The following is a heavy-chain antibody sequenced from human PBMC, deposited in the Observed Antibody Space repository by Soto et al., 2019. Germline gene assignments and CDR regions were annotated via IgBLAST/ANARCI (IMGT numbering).Heavy chain of an antibody. CDR3: ARDRQQWLEPAGGALPF. V-gene: IGHV3-30-3*01. Sequence: GGSLRLSCAASGFTLSSYVMHWVRQAPGKGLEWLARISYAGNDNYYADSVKGRFTISRDNSKKTLYLQMTSLRADDTAVYYCARDRQQWLEPAGGALPFWGQGTMVTVSS. J-gene: IGHJ3*01. CDR2: ISYAGNDN. CDR1: GFTLSSYV. D-gene: IGHD6-19*01.